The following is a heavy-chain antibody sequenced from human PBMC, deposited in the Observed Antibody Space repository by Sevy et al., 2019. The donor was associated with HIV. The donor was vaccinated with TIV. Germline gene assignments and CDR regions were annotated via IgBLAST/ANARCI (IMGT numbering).Heavy chain of an antibody. CDR1: GFTVSSND. CDR3: AIITMIVVVMIGWFDP. J-gene: IGHJ5*02. V-gene: IGHV3-53*01. Sequence: GGSLRLSCAASGFTVSSNDMSWVRQAPGKGLEWVSVIYSGGSTYYADSVKGRFTISRDNSKNTLYLQMNSLRAEDTAVYYCAIITMIVVVMIGWFDPWGQGTLVTVSS. CDR2: IYSGGST. D-gene: IGHD3-22*01.